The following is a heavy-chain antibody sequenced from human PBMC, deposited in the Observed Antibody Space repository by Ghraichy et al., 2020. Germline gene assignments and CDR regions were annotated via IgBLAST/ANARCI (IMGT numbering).Heavy chain of an antibody. CDR2: ISTTSAYI. V-gene: IGHV3-21*01. CDR3: ATNGLVGATTNFDYWGQGTLVTVSSGMDV. D-gene: IGHD1-26*01. J-gene: IGHJ6*02. Sequence: GGSLRLSCAASGFTFSEYTMNWVRQAPGKGLQWVSSISTTSAYIFYADSVKGRFTISRDNAKNSLSLQMSSLRVEDTAVYYCATNGLVGATTNFDYWGQGTLVTVSSGMDVWGQGTTVTVSS. CDR1: GFTFSEYT.